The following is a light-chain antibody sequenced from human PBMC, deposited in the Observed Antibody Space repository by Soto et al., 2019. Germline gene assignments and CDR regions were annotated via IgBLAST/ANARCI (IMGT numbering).Light chain of an antibody. J-gene: IGKJ2*01. CDR2: KAS. Sequence: DIQMTQSPSTLSASVGDSVTITCRASQSISSWLAWYQQKPGKAPKLLIYKASSLESGVPCRFSGSGSGTEFTLTITSLQPDYFATYYCQQYNSYSGYTFGQGTKLEI. V-gene: IGKV1-5*03. CDR3: QQYNSYSGYT. CDR1: QSISSW.